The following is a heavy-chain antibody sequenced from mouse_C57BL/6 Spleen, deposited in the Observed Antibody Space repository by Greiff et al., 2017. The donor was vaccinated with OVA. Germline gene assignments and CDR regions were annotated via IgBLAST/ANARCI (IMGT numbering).Heavy chain of an antibody. V-gene: IGHV1-64*01. CDR3: ASGLPWFAY. CDR2: IHPNSGST. CDR1: GYTFTSYW. J-gene: IGHJ3*01. Sequence: VQLQQPGAELVKPGASVKLSCKASGYTFTSYWMHWVKQRPGQGLEWIGMIHPNSGSTNYNEKFKSKATLTVDKSSSTAYMQLSSQTSEDSAVYYCASGLPWFAYWGQGTLVTVSA.